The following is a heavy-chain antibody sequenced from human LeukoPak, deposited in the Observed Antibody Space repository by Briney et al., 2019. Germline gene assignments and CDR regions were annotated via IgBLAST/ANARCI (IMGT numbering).Heavy chain of an antibody. D-gene: IGHD1-26*01. CDR3: ARVALTLNSGSYPDYYFEC. Sequence: SVKVSCKASGGTFSTNAFSWVRPPPGQGLEWMGGIIPTFGTANYAQKFQGRVTITTDESTSTAYMELSSLRSEDTAVYYCARVALTLNSGSYPDYYFECWGQGTLVTVSS. J-gene: IGHJ4*02. CDR1: GGTFSTNA. CDR2: IIPTFGTA. V-gene: IGHV1-69*05.